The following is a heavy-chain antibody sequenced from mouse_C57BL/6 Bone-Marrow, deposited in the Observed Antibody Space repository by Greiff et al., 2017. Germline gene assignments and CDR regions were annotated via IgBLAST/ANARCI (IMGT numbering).Heavy chain of an antibody. V-gene: IGHV1-82*01. J-gene: IGHJ2*01. CDR2: IYPGDGDT. D-gene: IGHD1-1*01. Sequence: VKLMESGPELVKPGASVKISCKASGYAFSSSWMNWVKQRPGKGLEWIGRIYPGDGDTNYNGKFKGKATLTADKSSSTAYMQLSSLTSEDSAVYFCVGATVVYFDYWGQGTTLTVSS. CDR1: GYAFSSSW. CDR3: VGATVVYFDY.